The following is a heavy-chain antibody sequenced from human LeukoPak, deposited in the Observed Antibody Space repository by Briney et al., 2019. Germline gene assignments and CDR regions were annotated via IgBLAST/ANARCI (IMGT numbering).Heavy chain of an antibody. Sequence: SETLSLTFAVSGYSISSSKWWGWIRQPPGKGLEWIGYIYHRGSTYYNPSLKSRVTMSVDTSKNQFSLKLSSMTAVDTAVYYCARTHSSGFSFDSWGQGTLVTVSS. CDR1: GYSISSSKW. CDR3: ARTHSSGFSFDS. J-gene: IGHJ4*02. V-gene: IGHV4-28*01. CDR2: IYHRGST. D-gene: IGHD6-19*01.